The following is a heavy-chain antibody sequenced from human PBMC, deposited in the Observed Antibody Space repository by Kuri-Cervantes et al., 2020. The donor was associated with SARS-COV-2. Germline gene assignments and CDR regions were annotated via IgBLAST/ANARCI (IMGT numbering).Heavy chain of an antibody. J-gene: IGHJ4*02. Sequence: SETLSLTCAVSGYSSSSGYYWGWIRQPPGKGLEWIGYIYYNGDTNYNPSLKSRVTISIDTSKNQLSLKLTSVTAADTAVYYCARDQRRYRANDAPYDFWGQGTLVTVSS. CDR3: ARDQRRYRANDAPYDF. CDR1: GYSSSSGYY. D-gene: IGHD1-26*01. CDR2: IYYNGDT. V-gene: IGHV4-38-2*02.